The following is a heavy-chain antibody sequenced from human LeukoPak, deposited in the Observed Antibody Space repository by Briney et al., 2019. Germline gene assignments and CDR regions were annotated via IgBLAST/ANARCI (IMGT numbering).Heavy chain of an antibody. D-gene: IGHD1-26*01. CDR3: ARKSGSDYGRLGGAFDI. J-gene: IGHJ3*02. CDR1: GFTFSSYG. Sequence: GGSLRLSCAASGFTFSSYGMHWVRQAPGKGLEWVAVIWYDGSNKYYADSVKGRFTISRDNSKNTLYLQMNSLRADDTAVYNCARKSGSDYGRLGGAFDIWGQGTMVTVSS. V-gene: IGHV3-33*01. CDR2: IWYDGSNK.